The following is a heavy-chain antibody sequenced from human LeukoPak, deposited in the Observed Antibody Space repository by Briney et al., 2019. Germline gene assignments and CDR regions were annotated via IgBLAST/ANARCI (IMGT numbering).Heavy chain of an antibody. J-gene: IGHJ4*02. CDR3: ARGQVVFDY. V-gene: IGHV4-59*01. CDR2: IHYRGST. Sequence: PSETLSLTCTVSGGSISSNYWSWIRQPPGKGLEWVGYIHYRGSTNYNASLKSRVTISVDTSKDQFSLKLSSVTAADTAVYYCARGQVVFDYWGQGSVVTVCS. D-gene: IGHD1-1*01. CDR1: GGSISSNY.